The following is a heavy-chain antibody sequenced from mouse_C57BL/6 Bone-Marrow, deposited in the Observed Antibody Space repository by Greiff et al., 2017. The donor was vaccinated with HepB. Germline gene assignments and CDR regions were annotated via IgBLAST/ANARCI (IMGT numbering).Heavy chain of an antibody. CDR2: IYPRSGNT. CDR1: GYTFTSYG. V-gene: IGHV1-81*01. CDR3: ARGLLRSFYYGDY. Sequence: VQLQQSGAELARPGASVKLSCKASGYTFTSYGISWVKQRPGQGLEWIGEIYPRSGNTYYNEKFKGKATLPADKSSSTAYMELRSLTSEDSAVYFCARGLLRSFYYGDYWGQGTTLTGSS. J-gene: IGHJ2*01. D-gene: IGHD1-1*01.